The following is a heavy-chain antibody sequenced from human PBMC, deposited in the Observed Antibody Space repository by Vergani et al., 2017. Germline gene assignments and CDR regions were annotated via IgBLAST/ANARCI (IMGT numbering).Heavy chain of an antibody. CDR2: IIPILGIA. D-gene: IGHD3-22*01. Sequence: QVQLVQSGAEVKKPGSSVKVSCKASGGTFSSYTISWVRQAPGQGLEWMGRIIPILGIANYAQKFQGRVTITADKSTSTAYMELSSLRSEDTAVYYWARGAYDSSGYFTQYYYYYGMDVWGQGTTVTVSS. V-gene: IGHV1-69*02. CDR3: ARGAYDSSGYFTQYYYYYGMDV. CDR1: GGTFSSYT. J-gene: IGHJ6*02.